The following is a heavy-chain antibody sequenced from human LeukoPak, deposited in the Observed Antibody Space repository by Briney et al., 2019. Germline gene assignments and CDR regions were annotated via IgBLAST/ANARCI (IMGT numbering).Heavy chain of an antibody. Sequence: GRSLSLSCAASGFTFSSHSLHWVRQAPGRGLEWVAVMSFDGLNKYYADSVKGRFTVSRDNSKNTVYLQMNSLRAEGMGVYYCARDRVVAGIGEVDYWGQGTLVTVSS. D-gene: IGHD6-19*01. CDR3: ARDRVVAGIGEVDY. V-gene: IGHV3-30*04. J-gene: IGHJ4*02. CDR2: MSFDGLNK. CDR1: GFTFSSHS.